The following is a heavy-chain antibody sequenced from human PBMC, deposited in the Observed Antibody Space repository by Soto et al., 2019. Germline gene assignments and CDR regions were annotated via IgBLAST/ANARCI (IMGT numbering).Heavy chain of an antibody. D-gene: IGHD1-26*01. CDR3: ARVACTDSGCYYDY. J-gene: IGHJ4*02. Sequence: QVQLVQSGAEVKKPGASVKVSCKASGYTFTSYDFNWVRQATEQGLEWLGWRNHNSGTTGHAQRFQGRVTMTRNTARGRAYVKLSSLRSEGTAMYYCARVACTDSGCYYDYWGQGTLVTVSS. CDR1: GYTFTSYD. CDR2: RNHNSGTT. V-gene: IGHV1-8*01.